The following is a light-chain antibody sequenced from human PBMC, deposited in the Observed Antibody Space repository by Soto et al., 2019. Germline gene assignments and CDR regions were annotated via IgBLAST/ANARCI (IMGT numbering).Light chain of an antibody. Sequence: EIVMTQSPATLSVSPGERATLSCRASQSVSSSLAWYQQKPGQAPRLLINGASTRATGIPARFSGSGSGTEFPLTISSLQSEDFAVYYCQQYNNWPPRHTFGQGTKLEIK. V-gene: IGKV3-15*01. CDR1: QSVSSS. J-gene: IGKJ2*01. CDR2: GAS. CDR3: QQYNNWPPRHT.